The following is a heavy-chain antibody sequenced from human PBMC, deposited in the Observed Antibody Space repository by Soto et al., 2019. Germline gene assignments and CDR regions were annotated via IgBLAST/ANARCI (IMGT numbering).Heavy chain of an antibody. Sequence: PGGALSLSCAASGFSFSDACMSWVRQVPGKGLEWVGRIKSKTAGGTTDYAAPVKGRFTISRDDSKNTLYLQMNSLKTEETAVYYCATDRLDSPVDSWGQGTLVTFSS. CDR1: GFSFSDAC. CDR2: IKSKTAGGTT. D-gene: IGHD3-22*01. J-gene: IGHJ4*02. V-gene: IGHV3-15*01. CDR3: ATDRLDSPVDS.